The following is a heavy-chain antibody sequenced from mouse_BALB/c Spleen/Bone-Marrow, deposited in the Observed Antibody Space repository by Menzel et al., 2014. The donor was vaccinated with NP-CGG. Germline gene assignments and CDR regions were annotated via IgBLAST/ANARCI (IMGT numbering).Heavy chain of an antibody. CDR2: INPDSSTI. Sequence: EVQLQQSGGGLVQPGGFLKLSCAASGFAFSRYWLSWVRQAPGKGLEWIGEINPDSSTINYTPSLKDKFIISRDNAKNTLYLQIIKVISEITPLYPCATLCYYGAFAYCGQGTLVTISA. D-gene: IGHD1-1*01. V-gene: IGHV4-1*02. J-gene: IGHJ3*01. CDR1: GFAFSRYW. CDR3: ATLCYYGAFAY.